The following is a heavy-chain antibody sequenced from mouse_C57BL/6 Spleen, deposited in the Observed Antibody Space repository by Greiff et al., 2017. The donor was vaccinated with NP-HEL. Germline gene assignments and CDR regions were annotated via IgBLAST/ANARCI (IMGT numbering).Heavy chain of an antibody. Sequence: QVQLKQSGPGLVQPSQSLSITCTVSGFSLTSYGVHWVRQSPGKGLEWLGVIWRGGSTDYNAAFMSRPSITKDNSKSQVFFKMNSLQADDTGIYYCAKNGAAVVATTDYAMDYWGQGTSVTVSS. CDR2: IWRGGST. V-gene: IGHV2-5*01. J-gene: IGHJ4*01. D-gene: IGHD1-1*01. CDR1: GFSLTSYG. CDR3: AKNGAAVVATTDYAMDY.